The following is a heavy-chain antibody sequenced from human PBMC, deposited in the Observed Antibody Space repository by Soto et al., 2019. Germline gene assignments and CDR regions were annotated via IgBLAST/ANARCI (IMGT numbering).Heavy chain of an antibody. Sequence: QVQLVQSGAEVKKPGASVKVSCKASGYTFPSYGISWVRQAPGQGLEWMGWISAYNGNTNYAQKLQGRVTMTTDTSTSTAYMALRSLRSDDTAVYYCARSIEGVYCSGGSCYGVSEYFQHWGQGTLVTVSS. J-gene: IGHJ1*01. CDR1: GYTFPSYG. D-gene: IGHD2-15*01. CDR2: ISAYNGNT. CDR3: ARSIEGVYCSGGSCYGVSEYFQH. V-gene: IGHV1-18*01.